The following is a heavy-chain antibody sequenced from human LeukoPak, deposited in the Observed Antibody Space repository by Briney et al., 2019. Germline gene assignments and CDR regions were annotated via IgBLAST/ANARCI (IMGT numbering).Heavy chain of an antibody. J-gene: IGHJ4*02. CDR3: ATDPLQD. CDR1: GYTFTSYY. V-gene: IGHV1-46*01. Sequence: ASVKVSCKASGYTFTSYYMHWVRQAPGQGLEWMGIINPSGGSTSYAQKFQGRVTMTEDTSTDTAYMELSSLRSEDTAVYYCATDPLQDWGQGTLVTVSS. CDR2: INPSGGST.